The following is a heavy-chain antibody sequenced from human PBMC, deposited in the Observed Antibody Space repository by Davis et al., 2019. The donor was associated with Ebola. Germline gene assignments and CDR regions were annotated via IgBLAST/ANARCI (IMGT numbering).Heavy chain of an antibody. D-gene: IGHD1-26*01. CDR3: ARDTGSYPFDY. V-gene: IGHV1-18*04. Sequence: ASVKVSCKASGYTFTSYYMHWVRQAPGQGLEWMGWISAYNGNTNYAQKLQGRVTMTTDTSTSTAYMELRSLRSDDTAVYYCARDTGSYPFDYWGQGTLVTVSS. CDR1: GYTFTSYY. CDR2: ISAYNGNT. J-gene: IGHJ4*02.